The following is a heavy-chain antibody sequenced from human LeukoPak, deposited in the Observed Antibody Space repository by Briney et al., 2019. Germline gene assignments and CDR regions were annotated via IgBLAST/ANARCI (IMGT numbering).Heavy chain of an antibody. CDR3: AKDIKQLAYYYYYGMDV. J-gene: IGHJ6*02. CDR1: GFTFDDYA. Sequence: GGSLRLSCAASGFTFDDYAMHWVRQAPGKGLEWVSGISWNSGSIGYADSVKGRFTISRDNAKNSLYPQMNSLRAEDTALYYCAKDIKQLAYYYYYGMDVWGQGTTVTVSS. CDR2: ISWNSGSI. D-gene: IGHD6-6*01. V-gene: IGHV3-9*01.